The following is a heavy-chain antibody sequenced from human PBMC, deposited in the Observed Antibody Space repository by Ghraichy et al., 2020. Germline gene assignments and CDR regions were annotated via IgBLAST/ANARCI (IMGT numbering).Heavy chain of an antibody. Sequence: ASVKVSCEASGYTFTGYYIHWVRQAPGQGLEWMGWINPNSGGTNYAQKFLGRVTMTRDTPISTAYMELSRLRSDDTAVYYCARRSCIGTSCYTDSFDYWGQGTLVTVSS. V-gene: IGHV1-2*02. D-gene: IGHD2-2*02. J-gene: IGHJ4*02. CDR1: GYTFTGYY. CDR3: ARRSCIGTSCYTDSFDY. CDR2: INPNSGGT.